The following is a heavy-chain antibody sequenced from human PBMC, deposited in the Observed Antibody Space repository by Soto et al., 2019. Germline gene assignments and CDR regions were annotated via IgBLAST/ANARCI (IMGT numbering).Heavy chain of an antibody. V-gene: IGHV1-69*02. J-gene: IGHJ4*02. Sequence: QVQLVQSGAEVKKPGSSVKVSCKASGGTFSSYTISWVRQAPGQGLEWMGRIIPILGIANYAQKFQGRVTITADKSTITAYMELSSLRSEDTAVYYCASHAQKGSFGYWGQGTLVTVSS. CDR1: GGTFSSYT. CDR2: IIPILGIA. CDR3: ASHAQKGSFGY.